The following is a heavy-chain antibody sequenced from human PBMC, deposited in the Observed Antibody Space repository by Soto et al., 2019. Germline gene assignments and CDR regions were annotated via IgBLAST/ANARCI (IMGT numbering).Heavy chain of an antibody. D-gene: IGHD1-1*01. CDR2: IKSKTDGVTI. J-gene: IGHJ4*02. CDR3: TTTGTIDH. CDR1: GFTFSNAL. Sequence: GGSLRLSCAASGFTFSNALMTWVRQAPGKGLEWIGRIKSKTDGVTIYYAAAVKGRFTISRDDSKNTVYLQMNSLKTEDTAVYYCTTTGTIDHWGQGTMVTVSS. V-gene: IGHV3-15*01.